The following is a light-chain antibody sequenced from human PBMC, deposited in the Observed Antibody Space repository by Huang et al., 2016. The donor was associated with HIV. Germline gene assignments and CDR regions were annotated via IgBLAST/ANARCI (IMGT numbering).Light chain of an antibody. Sequence: DIQMTQSPSSLSASIGDRVTITCRASQGISNSLAWYQQKPGKAPQLLLYAASRLESGVPSRFSGSRSVTDYTLNISSLQPEDFATYYCQQYYSTPPWTFGLGTKVEI. J-gene: IGKJ1*01. CDR1: QGISNS. CDR2: AAS. V-gene: IGKV1-NL1*01. CDR3: QQYYSTPPWT.